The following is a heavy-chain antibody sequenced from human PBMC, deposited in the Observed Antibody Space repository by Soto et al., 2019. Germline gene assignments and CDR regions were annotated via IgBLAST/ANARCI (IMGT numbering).Heavy chain of an antibody. D-gene: IGHD6-19*01. CDR1: GFTFSSYS. V-gene: IGHV3-21*01. CDR2: ISSSSSYI. CDR3: AREGDSSGWPNFDY. Sequence: VQLVESGGGLVKPGGSLRLSCAASGFTFSSYSMNWVRQAPGKGLEWVSSISSSSSYIYYADSVKGRFTISRDNAKNSLYLQMNSLRAEDTAVYYCAREGDSSGWPNFDYWGQGTLVTVSS. J-gene: IGHJ4*02.